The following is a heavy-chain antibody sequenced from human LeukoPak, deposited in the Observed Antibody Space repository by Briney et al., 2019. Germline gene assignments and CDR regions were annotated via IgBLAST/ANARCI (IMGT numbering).Heavy chain of an antibody. CDR2: IYPGDSDT. D-gene: IGHD3-16*01. V-gene: IGHV5-51*01. J-gene: IGHJ4*02. Sequence: GESLKISCKGSGYRFTNNWIGWVRQMPGKGLEWMGIIYPGDSDTKYSPSFQGQVTISADKSTRTAYLQWNSLKASDTAIYYCARRIIIGDYFDSWGQGTLVTVSS. CDR1: GYRFTNNW. CDR3: ARRIIIGDYFDS.